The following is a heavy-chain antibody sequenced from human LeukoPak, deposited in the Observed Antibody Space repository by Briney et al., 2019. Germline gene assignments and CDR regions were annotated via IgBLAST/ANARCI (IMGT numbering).Heavy chain of an antibody. V-gene: IGHV1-2*02. D-gene: IGHD5-12*01. Sequence: ASVKVSCKASGYTFTAYYMHWVRQAPGQGLEWMGWINPNTGGTNYAQKFQGRVTMTRDTSISTAYMELSRLRSDDTAVYYCARDKGSGYDYYFDYWGQGTLVTVSS. CDR1: GYTFTAYY. CDR2: INPNTGGT. CDR3: ARDKGSGYDYYFDY. J-gene: IGHJ4*01.